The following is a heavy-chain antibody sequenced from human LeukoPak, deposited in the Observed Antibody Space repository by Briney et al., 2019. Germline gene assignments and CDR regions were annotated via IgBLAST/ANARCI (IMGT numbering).Heavy chain of an antibody. CDR1: GYTFTDYY. V-gene: IGHV1-2*02. Sequence: ASVKVSCKASGYTFTDYYMHWVRQAPGQGLEWMGWINPKNGGSHSAQKFQGRVTMTRDTSISTAYMELTRLRSDDTAIYYCARAVAFGPGSCPGDWGQGTLVTVSS. CDR2: INPKNGGS. CDR3: ARAVAFGPGSCPGD. D-gene: IGHD3-10*01. J-gene: IGHJ4*01.